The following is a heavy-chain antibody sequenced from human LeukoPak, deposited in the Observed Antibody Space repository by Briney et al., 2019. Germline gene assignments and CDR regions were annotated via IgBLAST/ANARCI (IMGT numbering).Heavy chain of an antibody. D-gene: IGHD5-24*01. CDR3: AKDGEMATIAVPAEFDY. CDR2: ISGSGGST. V-gene: IGHV3-23*01. J-gene: IGHJ4*02. CDR1: GFTFSSYA. Sequence: GGSLRLSCAASGFTFSSYALSWFAQAPGKGLKWSPAISGSGGSTYYTDSVRGRFTISRDNSKNTLYLQMNSLRAEDTAVYYCAKDGEMATIAVPAEFDYWGQGTLVTVSS.